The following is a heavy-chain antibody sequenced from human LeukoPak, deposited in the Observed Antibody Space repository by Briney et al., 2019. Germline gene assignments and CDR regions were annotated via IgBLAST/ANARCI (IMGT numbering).Heavy chain of an antibody. Sequence: GGALRLSCAASGFTFSSYSMKWVRQAPGRGVEGVSSISSSRRYIYYADSVKGRCTISSDNAKNSLYLQMNSLRAEDTAVYYCAGDSSGYYYGYWGQGTLVTVSS. CDR3: AGDSSGYYYGY. D-gene: IGHD3-22*01. CDR2: ISSSRRYI. V-gene: IGHV3-21*01. CDR1: GFTFSSYS. J-gene: IGHJ4*02.